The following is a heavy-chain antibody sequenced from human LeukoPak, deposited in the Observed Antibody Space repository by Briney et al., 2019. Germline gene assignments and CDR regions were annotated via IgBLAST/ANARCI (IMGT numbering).Heavy chain of an antibody. CDR2: INWNGGST. D-gene: IGHD3-10*01. CDR1: GFTFSSHA. V-gene: IGHV3-20*04. Sequence: GRSLRLSCEASGFTFSSHAMHWVRQAPGKGLEWVSGINWNGGSTGYADSVKGRFTISRDNAKNSLYLQMNSLRAEGTALYYCATRRGYYGSGSSYYFDYWGQGTLVTVSS. CDR3: ATRRGYYGSGSSYYFDY. J-gene: IGHJ4*02.